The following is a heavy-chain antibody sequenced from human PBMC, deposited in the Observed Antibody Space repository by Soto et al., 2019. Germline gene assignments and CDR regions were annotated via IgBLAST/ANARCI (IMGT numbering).Heavy chain of an antibody. V-gene: IGHV1-18*04. CDR3: ARDVIPGDYDCWSGYLFVVYGMDV. CDR1: GYTFTSYG. CDR2: ISAYNGNT. J-gene: IGHJ6*02. D-gene: IGHD3-3*01. Sequence: GASVKVSCKASGYTFTSYGISWVRQAPGQGLEWMGWISAYNGNTNYAQKLQGRVTMTTDTSTSTVYMELRSLRSDDTAVYYCARDVIPGDYDCWSGYLFVVYGMDVWGQGTTVTVSS.